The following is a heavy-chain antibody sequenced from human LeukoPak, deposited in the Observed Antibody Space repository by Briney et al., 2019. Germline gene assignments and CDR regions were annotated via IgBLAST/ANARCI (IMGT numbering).Heavy chain of an antibody. D-gene: IGHD3-22*01. CDR1: GYTFTGYY. J-gene: IGHJ4*02. CDR3: ARYYDSSGYQYYFDY. V-gene: IGHV1-2*02. CDR2: INPNSGGT. Sequence: ASVKVSCKASGYTFTGYYMHWVRQAPGQGVEWMGWINPNSGGTNYAQKFQGRVTMTRDTSISTAYMELSRLRSDDTAVYYCARYYDSSGYQYYFDYWGQGTLVTVSS.